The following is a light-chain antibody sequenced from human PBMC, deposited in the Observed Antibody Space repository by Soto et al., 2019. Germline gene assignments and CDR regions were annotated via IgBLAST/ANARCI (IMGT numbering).Light chain of an antibody. CDR1: QSVSSSN. CDR2: GIS. Sequence: EVVMTQSPATLSVSPGERATLSCRASQSVSSSNLAWYQQKPGQAPRLLIYGISTRATGIPARFSGSGSGTEFSLTISSLQSEDFAVYYCQQYSKWPITFGQGTRLEIK. CDR3: QQYSKWPIT. V-gene: IGKV3-15*01. J-gene: IGKJ5*01.